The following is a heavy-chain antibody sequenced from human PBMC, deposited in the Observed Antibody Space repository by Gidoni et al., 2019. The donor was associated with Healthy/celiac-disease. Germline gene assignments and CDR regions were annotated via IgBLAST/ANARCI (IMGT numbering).Heavy chain of an antibody. J-gene: IGHJ4*02. CDR1: GFSLSNARMG. CDR2: MFSNDEK. V-gene: IGHV2-26*01. CDR3: ARIIPDTYSSSSMNIDY. Sequence: QVTLKESGPVLVKPTETLTMTCTVSGFSLSNARMGVSWIRQPPGKALEWLAHMFSNDEKSYSTSLKSRLNISKDTSKSQVVLTMTNMDPVDTATYYCARIIPDTYSSSSMNIDYWGQGTLVTVSS. D-gene: IGHD6-6*01.